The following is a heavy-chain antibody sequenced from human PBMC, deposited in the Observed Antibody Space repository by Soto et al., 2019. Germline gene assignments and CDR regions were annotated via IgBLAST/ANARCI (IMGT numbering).Heavy chain of an antibody. J-gene: IGHJ6*02. Sequence: LRLSCAASGFTFSSYGMHWVRQAPGKGLEWVAVISYDGSNKYYADSVKGRFTISRDNSKNTLYLQMNSLRAEDTAVYYCAKDGVSIVGAHPYYYGMDVWGQGTTVTVS. CDR2: ISYDGSNK. CDR3: AKDGVSIVGAHPYYYGMDV. V-gene: IGHV3-30*18. CDR1: GFTFSSYG. D-gene: IGHD1-26*01.